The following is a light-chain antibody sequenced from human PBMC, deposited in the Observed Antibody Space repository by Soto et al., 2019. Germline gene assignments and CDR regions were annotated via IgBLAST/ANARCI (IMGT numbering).Light chain of an antibody. V-gene: IGLV2-14*01. CDR3: NSYTTSSTLV. CDR1: SSDVGAFNY. Sequence: ALTQPASVSGSPGQSITISCTGTSSDVGAFNYVSWYQHHPGKAPKLIIYEVSNRPSGVSNRFSASKSGNTASLTISGLQAEDEADYYCNSYTTSSTLVFGTGTKVTVL. CDR2: EVS. J-gene: IGLJ1*01.